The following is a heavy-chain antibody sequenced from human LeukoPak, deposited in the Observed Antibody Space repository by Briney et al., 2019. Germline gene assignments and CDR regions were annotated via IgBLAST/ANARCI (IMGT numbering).Heavy chain of an antibody. J-gene: IGHJ4*02. CDR3: ARDLRQSGYFDY. CDR1: GGSISSGGYS. D-gene: IGHD3-10*01. V-gene: IGHV4-30-2*01. CDR2: IYHSGST. Sequence: SETLSLTCAVYGGSISSGGYSWSWIRQPPGKGLEWIGYIYHSGSTYYNPSLKSRVTISVDRSKNQFSLKLSSVTAADTAVYYCARDLRQSGYFDYWGQGTLVTVSS.